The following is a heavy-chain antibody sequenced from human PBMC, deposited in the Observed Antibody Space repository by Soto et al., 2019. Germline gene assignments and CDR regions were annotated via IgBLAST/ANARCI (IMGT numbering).Heavy chain of an antibody. J-gene: IGHJ6*02. Sequence: GGSLRLSCVASGFNLGDYTMHWVRQAPGKGLEWVTMISYDGHIQYFGDSVKGRLAISRDNSKSTLSLQMNNLTTEDTAVYYCVGSQITLRFLMETHHYPLDVWGHGTTVTVSS. CDR2: ISYDGHIQ. CDR3: VGSQITLRFLMETHHYPLDV. V-gene: IGHV3-30*09. CDR1: GFNLGDYT. D-gene: IGHD3-3*01.